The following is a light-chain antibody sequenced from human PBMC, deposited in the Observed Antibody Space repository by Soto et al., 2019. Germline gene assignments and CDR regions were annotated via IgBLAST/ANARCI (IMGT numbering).Light chain of an antibody. CDR3: NSYTGSSTPNV. Sequence: QSALTQPASVSGSPGQSITISCTGTSSDVGSYNYVSWYQQHPGKAPKLMIYDVSNRPSGVSNRFSGSKSGNTASLTISGLQAEDEADYYCNSYTGSSTPNVFGTGTKVSV. V-gene: IGLV2-14*03. J-gene: IGLJ1*01. CDR1: SSDVGSYNY. CDR2: DVS.